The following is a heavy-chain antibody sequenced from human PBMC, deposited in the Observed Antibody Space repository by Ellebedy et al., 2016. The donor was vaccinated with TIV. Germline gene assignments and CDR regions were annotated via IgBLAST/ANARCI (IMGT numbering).Heavy chain of an antibody. CDR2: MNPKTNNT. D-gene: IGHD2-21*02. V-gene: IGHV1-8*01. CDR1: GYTFTNYA. Sequence: AASVKVSCKASGYTFTNYAIHWVRQASGQGLEWMGWMNPKTNNTVYAQKFQGRVTMTRNTPIKTAYLALTSLKFDDTAAYFCTTGVTMGENRFFDSWGQGTLVIVSS. J-gene: IGHJ5*01. CDR3: TTGVTMGENRFFDS.